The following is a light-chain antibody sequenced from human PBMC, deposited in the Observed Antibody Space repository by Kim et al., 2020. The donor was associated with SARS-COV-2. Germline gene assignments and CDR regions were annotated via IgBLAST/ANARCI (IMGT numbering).Light chain of an antibody. CDR3: QLWDSHSDQPV. Sequence: SYELTQPPSVSVAPGKTASITCGGNNIGSKRVHWYQQKPGQAPVLVIYYDSDRPSGISERFSGSNSGNTATLTISRVEADDEVAYYCQLWDSHSDQPVFDGVTKLTDL. V-gene: IGLV3-21*04. CDR2: YDS. CDR1: NIGSKR. J-gene: IGLJ2*01.